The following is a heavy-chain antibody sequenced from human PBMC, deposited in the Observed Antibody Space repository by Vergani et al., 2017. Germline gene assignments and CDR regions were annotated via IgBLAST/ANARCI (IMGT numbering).Heavy chain of an antibody. CDR2: INHSGST. D-gene: IGHD6-6*01. J-gene: IGHJ5*02. Sequence: QVQLQQWGAGLLKPSETLSLTCAVYGGSFSGYYWSWIRQPPGKGLEWIGEINHSGSTYYNPSLKSRVTISVDTSKNQFSLKLSSVTAADTAVYYCARHSSSPEGNWFDPWGQGTLVTVSS. CDR1: GGSFSGYY. CDR3: ARHSSSPEGNWFDP. V-gene: IGHV4-34*01.